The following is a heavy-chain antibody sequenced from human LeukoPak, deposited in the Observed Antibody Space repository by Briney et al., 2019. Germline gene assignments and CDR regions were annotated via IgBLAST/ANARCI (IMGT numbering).Heavy chain of an antibody. CDR3: AREGVLYYGSGGFDP. CDR1: GGSFSGYY. J-gene: IGHJ5*02. CDR2: INHSGST. V-gene: IGHV4-34*01. Sequence: MTSETLSLTCAVYGGSFSGYYWSWIRQPPGKGLEWIGEINHSGSTNYNPSLKSRVTISVDTSKNQFSLKLSSVTAADTAVYYCAREGVLYYGSGGFDPWGQGTLVTVSS. D-gene: IGHD3-10*01.